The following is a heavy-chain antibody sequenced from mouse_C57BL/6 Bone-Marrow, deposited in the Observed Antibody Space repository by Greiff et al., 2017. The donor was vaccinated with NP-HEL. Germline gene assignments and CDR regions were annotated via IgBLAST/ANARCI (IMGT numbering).Heavy chain of an antibody. Sequence: QVQLQQSGPGLVAPSQSLSITCTVSGFSLTSYGVDWVRQSPGKGLEWLGVIWGVGSTNYNSALKSRLSISKDNSKSQVFLKMNSLQTDDTAMDYCATHYGSRFAYWGQGTLVTVSA. CDR1: GFSLTSYG. D-gene: IGHD1-1*01. J-gene: IGHJ3*01. V-gene: IGHV2-6*01. CDR2: IWGVGST. CDR3: ATHYGSRFAY.